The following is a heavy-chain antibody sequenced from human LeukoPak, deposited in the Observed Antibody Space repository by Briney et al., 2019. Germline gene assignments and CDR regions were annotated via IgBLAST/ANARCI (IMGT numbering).Heavy chain of an antibody. V-gene: IGHV4-30-2*01. J-gene: IGHJ3*02. CDR1: GGYISRGGYS. CDR3: ARTAPVVPAAILHLPHKGHAFDI. CDR2: IYHSGST. D-gene: IGHD2-2*02. Sequence: PSETLSLTCAVSGGYISRGGYSWSSIRQPPGEGLEWIGYIYHSGSTYYNPSLQSRVNISVDRSKNQFSLKLSSVTAADTAVYYCARTAPVVPAAILHLPHKGHAFDIWGQGTMLSLFS.